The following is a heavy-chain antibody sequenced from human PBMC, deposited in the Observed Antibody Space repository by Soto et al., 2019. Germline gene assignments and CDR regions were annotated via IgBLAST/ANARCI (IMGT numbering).Heavy chain of an antibody. V-gene: IGHV3-73*02. J-gene: IGHJ4*02. D-gene: IGHD3-16*01. CDR1: GFTFSGSA. CDR3: TRHYEVIDY. CDR2: IRSKANSYAT. Sequence: EVQLVESGGGLVQPGGSLKLSCAASGFTFSGSAIHWVRQASGKGLEWVGRIRSKANSYATAYAASVQGRFTISRDDSKNTAYLQMNSLKTEDTAVYYCTRHYEVIDYWGQGTLVTVSS.